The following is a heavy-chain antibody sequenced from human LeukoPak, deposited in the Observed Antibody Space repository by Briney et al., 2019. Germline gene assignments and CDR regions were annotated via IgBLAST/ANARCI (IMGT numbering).Heavy chain of an antibody. CDR2: IYSGGST. Sequence: GGSLRLSCAASGFTGSTNYMSWLRQAPGKGLEWVSIIYSGGSTSYADSVKGRFTISRDISKNTLFLQMSSLRAEDTAVYYCARSPRIYDSSGYYLVEYFDLWGRGTLVTVSS. D-gene: IGHD3-22*01. CDR3: ARSPRIYDSSGYYLVEYFDL. CDR1: GFTGSTNY. V-gene: IGHV3-53*01. J-gene: IGHJ2*01.